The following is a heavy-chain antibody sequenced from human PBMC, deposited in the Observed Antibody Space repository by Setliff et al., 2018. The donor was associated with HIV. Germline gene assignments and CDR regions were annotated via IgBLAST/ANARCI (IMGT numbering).Heavy chain of an antibody. J-gene: IGHJ4*02. V-gene: IGHV4-4*07. CDR3: ARAAAGNTGPFDL. Sequence: PSETLSLTCTVSDSGTYYWSWIRQPAGKGLEWIGRVSSRGDTNYNPSLKSRVTMSVDTSKNQFSLKLTSVTASDTVVYYCARAAAGNTGPFDLWGQGSPVTVSS. CDR2: VSSRGDT. D-gene: IGHD4-17*01. CDR1: DSGTYY.